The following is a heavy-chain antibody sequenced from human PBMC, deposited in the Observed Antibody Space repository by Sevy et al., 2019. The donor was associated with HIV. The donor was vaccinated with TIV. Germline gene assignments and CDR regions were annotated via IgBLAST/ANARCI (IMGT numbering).Heavy chain of an antibody. CDR1: GGSISSSSYY. D-gene: IGHD3-3*01. Sequence: SETLSLTCTVSGGSISSSSYYWDWIRQPPGKGLEWIGSIYYSGSTYYNPSLKSRVTISVDTSKNQFSLKLSSVTAADTAVYYCARAKVGYLEWLFAFDYWGQGTLVTVSS. CDR2: IYYSGST. CDR3: ARAKVGYLEWLFAFDY. J-gene: IGHJ4*02. V-gene: IGHV4-39*01.